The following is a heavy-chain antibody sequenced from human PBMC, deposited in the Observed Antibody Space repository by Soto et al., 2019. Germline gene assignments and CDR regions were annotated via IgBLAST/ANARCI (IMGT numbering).Heavy chain of an antibody. CDR2: INHSGST. V-gene: IGHV4-34*01. CDR3: ASLRGSYDYYGMGV. J-gene: IGHJ6*02. Sequence: SETLSLTCAVYGGSFSGYYWSWIRQPPGKGLEWIGEINHSGSTNYNPSLKSRVTISVDTSKNQFSLKLSSVTAADTAVYYCASLRGSYDYYGMGVWGQGTTVTVSS. CDR1: GGSFSGYY. D-gene: IGHD1-26*01.